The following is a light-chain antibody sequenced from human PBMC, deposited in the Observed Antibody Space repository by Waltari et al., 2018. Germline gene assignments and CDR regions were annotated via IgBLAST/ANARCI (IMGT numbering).Light chain of an antibody. CDR1: SSTIGAGYD. CDR3: QSYDKLLSGSL. Sequence: QSVLTQPPSVSGAPGQSLTISCTGTSSTIGAGYDVHWYQQFPGTAPKLRIYSTNSRPSGVPGRFSASKSGTSASLAITGLQAEDEADYYCQSYDKLLSGSLFGGGTKLTV. V-gene: IGLV1-40*01. CDR2: STN. J-gene: IGLJ3*02.